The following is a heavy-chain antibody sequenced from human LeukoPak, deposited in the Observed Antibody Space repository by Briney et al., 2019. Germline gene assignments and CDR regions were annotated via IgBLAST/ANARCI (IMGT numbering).Heavy chain of an antibody. Sequence: PSETLSPTCTVSGGSISSGGYYWSWIRQHPGKGLERIGYIYYSGSTYYNPSLKSRVTISVDTSKNQFSLKLSSVTAADTAVYYCARDFKYYGSSGYYAFGIWGQGTMVTVSS. D-gene: IGHD3-22*01. CDR1: GGSISSGGYY. CDR3: ARDFKYYGSSGYYAFGI. V-gene: IGHV4-31*03. J-gene: IGHJ3*02. CDR2: IYYSGST.